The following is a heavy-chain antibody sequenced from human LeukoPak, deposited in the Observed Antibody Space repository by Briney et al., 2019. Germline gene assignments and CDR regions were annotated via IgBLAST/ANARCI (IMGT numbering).Heavy chain of an antibody. J-gene: IGHJ1*01. CDR1: GFTFSSYE. Sequence: PGGSLRLSCAASGFTFSSYEMNWVRQAPGKGLEWVSYVSSSGSTIYYADSVKGRFTISRDNAKNSLYLQMNSLRAEDTAVYYCAKDRTFLEARAEYFQHWGQGTLVTVSS. V-gene: IGHV3-48*03. CDR2: VSSSGSTI. D-gene: IGHD3-16*01. CDR3: AKDRTFLEARAEYFQH.